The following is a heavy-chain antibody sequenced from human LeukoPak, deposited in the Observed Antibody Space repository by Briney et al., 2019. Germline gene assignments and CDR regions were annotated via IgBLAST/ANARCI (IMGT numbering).Heavy chain of an antibody. Sequence: SETLSLTCTASGGSISSYYWGWIRQPPGKGLEWIGYVYYSGSTNYNPSLKSRVTISVDTSKNQFSLKLSSVTAADTAVYYCATSSWYPLGYYYGMDVWGQGTTVTVSS. D-gene: IGHD6-13*01. CDR3: ATSSWYPLGYYYGMDV. V-gene: IGHV4-59*01. CDR2: VYYSGST. J-gene: IGHJ6*02. CDR1: GGSISSYY.